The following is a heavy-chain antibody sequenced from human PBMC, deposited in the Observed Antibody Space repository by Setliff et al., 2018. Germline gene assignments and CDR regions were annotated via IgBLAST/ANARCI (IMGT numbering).Heavy chain of an antibody. J-gene: IGHJ5*02. D-gene: IGHD3-22*01. CDR1: GGSISSHY. Sequence: PSETLSLTCTVSGGSISSHYWSWIRQPPGKGLEWIGNIYYSGSTNYNPSLKSRVSISVDTSKNQFSLKLSSLTAADTAVYFCARGLLLQSYDSSGSYYVPNWFDPWGQGTLVTVSS. CDR2: IYYSGST. CDR3: ARGLLLQSYDSSGSYYVPNWFDP. V-gene: IGHV4-59*11.